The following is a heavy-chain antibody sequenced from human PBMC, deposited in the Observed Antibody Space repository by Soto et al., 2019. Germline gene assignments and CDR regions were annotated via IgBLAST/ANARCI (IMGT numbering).Heavy chain of an antibody. CDR3: ARDHDFWSGYNPILY. J-gene: IGHJ4*02. Sequence: GSLILSSSASAVTFSSYSLNWFRQAPGEGREWVSSISSSRSYIYNADPVKGRFTTSRNTPKNSLYLQMNSLRAEDTAVYYCARDHDFWSGYNPILYGGQGTLV. D-gene: IGHD3-3*01. CDR1: AVTFSSYS. CDR2: ISSSRSYI. V-gene: IGHV3-21*01.